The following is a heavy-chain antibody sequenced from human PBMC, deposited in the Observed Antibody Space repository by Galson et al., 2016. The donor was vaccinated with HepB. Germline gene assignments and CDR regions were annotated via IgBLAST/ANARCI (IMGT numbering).Heavy chain of an antibody. CDR3: SRARGGDYFLLRVHYFDF. CDR1: GFTFGSYA. J-gene: IGHJ4*02. D-gene: IGHD4-17*01. CDR2: IRSNTYGETA. Sequence: SLRLSCATSGFTFGSYAMSWFRQAPGKGLEWVGLIRSNTYGETAEYAASVKGRFTISRDDSKSIAYLQMNGLKTEDTAVYFCSRARGGDYFLLRVHYFDFWGQGTLVSVSS. V-gene: IGHV3-49*03.